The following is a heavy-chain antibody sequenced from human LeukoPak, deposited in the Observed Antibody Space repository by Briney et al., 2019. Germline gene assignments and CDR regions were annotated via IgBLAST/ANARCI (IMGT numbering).Heavy chain of an antibody. CDR3: ASGDYGDPPLNY. CDR1: GYTFTGYF. V-gene: IGHV1-2*02. D-gene: IGHD4/OR15-4a*01. CDR2: INPNTGGT. J-gene: IGHJ4*02. Sequence: ASVKVSCKASGYTFTGYFVHGVRQAPGQGLQWMGWINPNTGGTNYAQKFQGRVTMTRDTSISTAYMELSRLRSDDTAVYYCASGDYGDPPLNYWGQGTLVTVSS.